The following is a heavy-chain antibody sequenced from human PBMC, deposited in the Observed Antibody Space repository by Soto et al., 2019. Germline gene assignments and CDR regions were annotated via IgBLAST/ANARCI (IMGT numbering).Heavy chain of an antibody. V-gene: IGHV3-74*01. CDR2: INNDESSP. Sequence: EVPLEESGGGLVQPGGSLTLSCVASGFTFSNYWMHWVRQAPGKGLVWVSRINNDESSPAYADSVKGRFSISRDNAKNTLYLQMNSLRVDETAVYYCARGGGENNRNYYYGLDVWGQGTTVTVSS. D-gene: IGHD3-16*01. CDR1: GFTFSNYW. CDR3: ARGGGENNRNYYYGLDV. J-gene: IGHJ6*02.